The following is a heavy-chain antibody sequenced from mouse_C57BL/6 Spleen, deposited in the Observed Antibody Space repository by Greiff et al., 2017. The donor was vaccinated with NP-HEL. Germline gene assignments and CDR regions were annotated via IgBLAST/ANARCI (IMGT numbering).Heavy chain of an antibody. CDR2: INPSTGGT. J-gene: IGHJ1*03. CDR1: GYSFTGYY. CDR3: ARGGTTGYFDV. Sequence: VQLKESGPELVKPGASVKISCKASGYSFTGYYMNWVKQSPEKSLEWIGEINPSTGGTTYNQKFKAKATLTVDKSSSTAYMQLKSLTSEDSAVYYCARGGTTGYFDVWGTGTTVTVSS. D-gene: IGHD1-1*01. V-gene: IGHV1-42*01.